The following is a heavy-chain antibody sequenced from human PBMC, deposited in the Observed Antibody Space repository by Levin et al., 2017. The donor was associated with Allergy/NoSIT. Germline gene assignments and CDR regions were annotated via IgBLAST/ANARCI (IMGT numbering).Heavy chain of an antibody. D-gene: IGHD3-9*01. Sequence: PGGSLRLSCAASGFTFDDYTMHWVRQAPGKGLEWVSLISWDGGSTYYADSVKGRFTISRDNSKNSLYLQMNSLRTEDTALYYCAKAAFQRGNDWLLLGIDYWGQGTLVTVSS. J-gene: IGHJ4*02. CDR2: ISWDGGST. V-gene: IGHV3-43*01. CDR3: AKAAFQRGNDWLLLGIDY. CDR1: GFTFDDYT.